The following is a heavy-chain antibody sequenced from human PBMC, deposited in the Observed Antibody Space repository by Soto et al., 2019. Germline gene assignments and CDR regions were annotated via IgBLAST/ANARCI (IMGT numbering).Heavy chain of an antibody. D-gene: IGHD3-10*01. CDR2: IDSGGRTT. V-gene: IGHV3-74*01. CDR1: GFTFSSDW. Sequence: GGSLRLSCAASGFTFSSDWMHWFRQAPWKGLVWVSRIDSGGRTTTYADSVKGRFTISRDNAKNTLYLQMNGLRAEDTALYYCARWFTYGNFDYFDFWGQGTQFT. CDR3: ARWFTYGNFDYFDF. J-gene: IGHJ4*02.